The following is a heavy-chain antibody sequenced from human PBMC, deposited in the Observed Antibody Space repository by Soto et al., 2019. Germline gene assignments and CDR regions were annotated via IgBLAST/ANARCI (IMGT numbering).Heavy chain of an antibody. CDR2: IYYSGSA. J-gene: IGHJ6*02. D-gene: IGHD3-10*01. Sequence: PSETLSLTCTVSGGSVSSGSYYWSWIRQPPGKGLEWIGYIYYSGSANYNPSLKSRVTISLDTSKNQFSLELSSVTAADTAVYYCARGATTSGYYSYYYVMDVWGQGTTVTVSS. CDR3: ARGATTSGYYSYYYVMDV. CDR1: GGSVSSGSYY. V-gene: IGHV4-61*01.